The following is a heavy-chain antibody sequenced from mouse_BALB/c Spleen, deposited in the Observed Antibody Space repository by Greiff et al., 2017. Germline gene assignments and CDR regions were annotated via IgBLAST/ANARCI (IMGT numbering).Heavy chain of an antibody. D-gene: IGHD2-10*01. CDR2: IDPSSGYT. CDR3: ARSAYDGPWFAY. V-gene: IGHV1-4*01. J-gene: IGHJ3*01. CDR1: GYSFTSYT. Sequence: QVQLQQSGAELVRPGASVKMSCKASGYSFTSYTMNWVKQRPGQGLEWIGYIDPSSGYTNYNQKFKDKATLTADKSSSTAYMHLSSLTSEDSAVYYCARSAYDGPWFAYWGQGTLVTVSA.